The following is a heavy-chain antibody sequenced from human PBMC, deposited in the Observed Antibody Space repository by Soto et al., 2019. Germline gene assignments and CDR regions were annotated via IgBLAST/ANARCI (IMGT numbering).Heavy chain of an antibody. Sequence: QVELVESGGGLVKPGGSLRLSCAASGLRFSDYYISWIRQAPGKGLEWIAYITSSSSTIYYADSVKGRFPISRNDAKNSLYLHLDSLRAEDTAVYDCATVFRSSSFTYWGQGTQVTVPS. CDR2: ITSSSSTI. CDR1: GLRFSDYY. J-gene: IGHJ4*02. V-gene: IGHV3-11*01. D-gene: IGHD2-2*01. CDR3: ATVFRSSSFTY.